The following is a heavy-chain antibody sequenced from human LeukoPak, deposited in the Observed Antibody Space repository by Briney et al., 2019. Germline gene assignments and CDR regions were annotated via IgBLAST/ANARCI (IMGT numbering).Heavy chain of an antibody. CDR1: GFTFTSSA. CDR2: IVVGSGNT. V-gene: IGHV1-58*02. CDR3: AADRIWGRENWFDP. J-gene: IGHJ5*02. D-gene: IGHD7-27*01. Sequence: SVKVSCKASGFTFTSSAMHWVRQARGQRLEWIGWIVVGSGNTNYAQKFQERVTITRDMSTSTAYMELSSLRSEDTAVYYRAADRIWGRENWFDPWGQGTLVTVSS.